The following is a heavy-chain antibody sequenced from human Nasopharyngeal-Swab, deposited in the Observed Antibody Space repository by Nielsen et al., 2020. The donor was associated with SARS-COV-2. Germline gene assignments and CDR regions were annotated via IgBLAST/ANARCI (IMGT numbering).Heavy chain of an antibody. CDR3: ARDPDYDFWSGYSKSFDY. J-gene: IGHJ4*02. V-gene: IGHV3-48*04. CDR1: GFTFSSYS. CDR2: ISSSSSTI. Sequence: GESLKISCAASGFTFSSYSMNWVRQASGKGLEWVSYISSSSSTIYYADSVKGRFTISRDNAKNSLYLQMNSLRAEDTAVYYCARDPDYDFWSGYSKSFDYWGQGTLVTVSS. D-gene: IGHD3-3*01.